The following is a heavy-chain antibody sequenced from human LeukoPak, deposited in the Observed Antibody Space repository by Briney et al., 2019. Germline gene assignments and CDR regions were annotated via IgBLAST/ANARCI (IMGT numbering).Heavy chain of an antibody. CDR2: ISSSSSTI. CDR1: GFTLSSYS. J-gene: IGHJ4*02. V-gene: IGHV3-48*01. D-gene: IGHD3-22*01. CDR3: AKVRPYYYDSSGYY. Sequence: GGSLRLSCAASGFTLSSYSMNWVRQAPGKGLEWVSYISSSSSTIYYADSVKGRFTISRDNAKNSLYLQMNSLRAEDTAVYYCAKVRPYYYDSSGYYWGQGTLVTVSS.